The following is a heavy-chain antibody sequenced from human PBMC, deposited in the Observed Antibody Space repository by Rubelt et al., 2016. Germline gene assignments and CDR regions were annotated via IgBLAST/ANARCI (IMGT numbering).Heavy chain of an antibody. D-gene: IGHD4-17*01. CDR3: ARDPGDYGDYSLDY. J-gene: IGHJ4*02. V-gene: IGHV4-39*07. Sequence: QLQLQESGPGLVKPSETLSVNCTVSGDSIDSSNYFWAWIRQPPGKGLEWIGSIYYGGSTYYNPSLESRVTISVDMSKNLFSRKGTSVTAADTAVYYCARDPGDYGDYSLDYWGQGTLVTVSS. CDR2: IYYGGST. CDR1: GDSIDSSNYF.